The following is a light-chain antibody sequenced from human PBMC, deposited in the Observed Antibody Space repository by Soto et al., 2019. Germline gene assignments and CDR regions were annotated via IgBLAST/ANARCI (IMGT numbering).Light chain of an antibody. Sequence: IQITQSASSVSASVGDRVTITCRASQSISSYLNWYQQKPGKAPKLLIYAASSLQSGVPSRFSGSGSGTEFTLTISSLQPDDFATYYCQQYNSYSPLTFGGGTKVDI. J-gene: IGKJ4*01. CDR2: AAS. V-gene: IGKV1-39*01. CDR3: QQYNSYSPLT. CDR1: QSISSY.